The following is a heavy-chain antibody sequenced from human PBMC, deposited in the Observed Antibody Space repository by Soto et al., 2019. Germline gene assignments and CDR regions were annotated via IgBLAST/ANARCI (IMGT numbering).Heavy chain of an antibody. CDR1: GFTFSSYA. J-gene: IGHJ4*02. Sequence: GSLRLSCSASGFTFSSYAMHWVRQAPGKGLEYVSAISSNGGSTYYADSVEGRFTISRDNSKNTLYLQMSSLRAEDTAVYYCVKARKGDSPADYWGQGTLVTVSS. D-gene: IGHD3-22*01. V-gene: IGHV3-64D*06. CDR2: ISSNGGST. CDR3: VKARKGDSPADY.